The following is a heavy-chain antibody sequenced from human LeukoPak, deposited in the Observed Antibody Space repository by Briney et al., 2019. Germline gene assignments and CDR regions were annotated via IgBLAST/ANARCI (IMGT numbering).Heavy chain of an antibody. J-gene: IGHJ3*01. V-gene: IGHV1-2*02. CDR1: GYTFIGYY. CDR2: INPNSGGT. CDR3: ASRWELDWVVFDV. D-gene: IGHD1-26*01. Sequence: SVKVSCKASGYTFIGYYIQWVRQAPGHGLESMGWINPNSGGTNYAQKFQRRVTMTRDTSISQAYMELSRLRSQDTAGYYCASRWELDWVVFDVCGQGRTVTVYS.